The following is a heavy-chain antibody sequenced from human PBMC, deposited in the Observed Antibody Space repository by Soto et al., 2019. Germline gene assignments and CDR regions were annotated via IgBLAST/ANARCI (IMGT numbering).Heavy chain of an antibody. Sequence: QVQLQESGPGLVKPSETLSVTCTISGGSISSGGYYWGWIRQFPGKGLEWIGYIYYSGTTYYNPSRKSRITISVDMSENQFSLKLTSVTAADTAVYSCARVVWPDYYYGMDVWGQGTTVTVSS. CDR1: GGSISSGGYY. CDR2: IYYSGTT. V-gene: IGHV4-31*03. CDR3: ARVVWPDYYYGMDV. D-gene: IGHD6-6*01. J-gene: IGHJ6*02.